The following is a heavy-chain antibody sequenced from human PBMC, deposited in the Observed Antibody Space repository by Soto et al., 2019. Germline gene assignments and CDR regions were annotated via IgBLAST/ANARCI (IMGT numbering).Heavy chain of an antibody. D-gene: IGHD4-17*01. CDR3: AKRLLRGTTLSVLDY. V-gene: IGHV3-30*18. Sequence: GWSLRLSCAASGFTFSSFGMHWVRQSPGKGLEWVALLSYDGSKEYYADSVKGRFSVSRGNSKNTLYLQMNSLRVEDTAVYFCAKRLLRGTTLSVLDYWGRRTLVTVSS. J-gene: IGHJ4*02. CDR2: LSYDGSKE. CDR1: GFTFSSFG.